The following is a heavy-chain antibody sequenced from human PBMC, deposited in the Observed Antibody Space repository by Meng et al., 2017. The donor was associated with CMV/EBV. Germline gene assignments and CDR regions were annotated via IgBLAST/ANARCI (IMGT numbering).Heavy chain of an antibody. CDR3: ARDLGRFLEWSGALGGMDV. D-gene: IGHD3-3*01. CDR2: ISYDGSNK. CDR1: GFTFSSYA. Sequence: GGSLRFSCAASGFTFSSYAMHWVRQAPGKGLEWVAVISYDGSNKYYADSVKGRFTISRDNSKNTLYLQMNSLRAEDTAVYYCARDLGRFLEWSGALGGMDVWGQGTTVTVSS. V-gene: IGHV3-30*04. J-gene: IGHJ6*02.